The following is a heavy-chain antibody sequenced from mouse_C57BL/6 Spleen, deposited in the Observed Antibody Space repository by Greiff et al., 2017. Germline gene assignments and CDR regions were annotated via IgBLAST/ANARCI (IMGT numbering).Heavy chain of an antibody. CDR2: IYPGDGDT. CDR1: GYAFSSSW. CDR3: AQNGYDGVDV. J-gene: IGHJ2*01. V-gene: IGHV1-82*01. Sequence: LVESGPELVKPGASVKISCKASGYAFSSSWMNWVKQRPGKGLEWIGRIYPGDGDTNYTGRFKGRATLTADKSYSTADMQRSSRTSEDSAVYFCAQNGYDGVDVWGKGTTLTVSS. D-gene: IGHD2-2*01.